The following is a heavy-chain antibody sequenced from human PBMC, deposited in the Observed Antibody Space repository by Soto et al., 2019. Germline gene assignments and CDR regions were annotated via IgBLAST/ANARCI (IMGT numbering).Heavy chain of an antibody. CDR2: IYSGGST. D-gene: IGHD3-9*01. V-gene: IGHV3-66*01. Sequence: PGGSLRLSCAASGFTVSVNLMNWVRQGSGKGLEWVSVIYSGGSTYYADSVKGRFTISRHNAKNSLYLQMNSLRAGDTAVYYCARGGYDILTGNKKGYYYYGMDVWGQGTTVTVSS. CDR3: ARGGYDILTGNKKGYYYYGMDV. CDR1: GFTVSVNL. J-gene: IGHJ6*02.